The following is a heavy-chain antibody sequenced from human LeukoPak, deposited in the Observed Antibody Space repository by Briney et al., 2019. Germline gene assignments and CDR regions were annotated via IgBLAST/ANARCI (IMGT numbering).Heavy chain of an antibody. CDR3: VRQGYNYGAFNA. CDR1: GDSISCCY. CDR2: VFISGST. Sequence: SETLSLTCAVSGDSISCCYWTWIRQSAGKGLEWIGRVFISGSTNYNPSLQGRVTMSVDRSKSQFSLGLSSVTAADTAVYYCVRQGYNYGAFNAWGQGTLVTVSS. D-gene: IGHD5-18*01. V-gene: IGHV4-4*07. J-gene: IGHJ4*02.